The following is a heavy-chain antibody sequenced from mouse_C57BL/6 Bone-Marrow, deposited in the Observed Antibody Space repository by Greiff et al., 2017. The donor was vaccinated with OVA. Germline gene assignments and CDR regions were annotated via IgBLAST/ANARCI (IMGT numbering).Heavy chain of an antibody. V-gene: IGHV1-15*01. CDR3: TRRDYEYHWYFEV. CDR2: IDPETGGT. Sequence: VKLQQSGAELVRPGASVTLSCKASGYTFTDYEMHWVKQTPVHGLEWIGAIDPETGGTAYNQKFKGKAILTADKSSSTAYMELRSLTAEDSAVYYGTRRDYEYHWYFEVWGTGTTVTVSS. CDR1: GYTFTDYE. D-gene: IGHD2-4*01. J-gene: IGHJ1*03.